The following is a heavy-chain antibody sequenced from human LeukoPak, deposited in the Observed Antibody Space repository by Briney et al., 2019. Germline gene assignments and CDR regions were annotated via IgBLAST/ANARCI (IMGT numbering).Heavy chain of an antibody. CDR3: ARNHEDYYYCGMDV. CDR2: IYYSGST. D-gene: IGHD1-14*01. V-gene: IGHV4-59*01. CDR1: GGSISSYY. Sequence: KSSETLSLTCNVSGGSISSYYWSWIRQPPGKGLEWIGYIYYSGSTNYNPSLKSRVTISVDTSKNQFSLKLSSVTAADTAVYYCARNHEDYYYCGMDVWGQGTTVTVSS. J-gene: IGHJ6*02.